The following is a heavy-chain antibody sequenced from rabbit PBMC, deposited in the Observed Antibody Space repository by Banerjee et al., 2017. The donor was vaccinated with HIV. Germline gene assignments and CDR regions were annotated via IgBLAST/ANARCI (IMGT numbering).Heavy chain of an antibody. V-gene: IGHV1S47*01. D-gene: IGHD1-1*01. J-gene: IGHJ4*01. Sequence: QEHLVESGGGLVTLGGSLKLSCKASGIDFSSYGISWVRQAPGKGLEWIAYIYPDYGTTDYASWVNGRFTISLDNAQNTVFLQMTSLTAADTATYFCARHASGSGYYYYFNLWGPGTLVTVS. CDR1: GIDFSSYG. CDR2: IYPDYGTT. CDR3: ARHASGSGYYYYFNL.